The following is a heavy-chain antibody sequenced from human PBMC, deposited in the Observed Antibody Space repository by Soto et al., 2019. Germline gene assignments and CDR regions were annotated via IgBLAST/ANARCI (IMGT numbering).Heavy chain of an antibody. CDR2: INHRGSL. D-gene: IGHD1-1*01. J-gene: IGHJ6*02. V-gene: IGHV4-31*03. CDR3: ARELPQRQGRNMDV. CDR1: CGSMTSGDQY. Sequence: SDTLSLTCTVTCGSMTSGDQYWTWIRHRPGEGLEWFGYINHRGSLYYNPSLKSRVSMSVDTSKNQFSLNLSSVTAADTAVYYCARELPQRQGRNMDVWGQGTTVTVSS.